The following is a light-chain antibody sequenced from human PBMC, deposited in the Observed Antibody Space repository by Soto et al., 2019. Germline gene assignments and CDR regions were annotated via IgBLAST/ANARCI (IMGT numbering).Light chain of an antibody. CDR2: DVS. CDR3: QHFDHDPL. Sequence: AVQLTQSPSSVSASVGERVAITCRAGQSIGSALAWYQQRPGKAPKLLIYDVSTLETGVPSRFRGRGSGTDFTLAIADLQPEELATYFCQHFDHDPLFGQGTRLE. CDR1: QSIGSA. J-gene: IGKJ5*01. V-gene: IGKV1D-13*01.